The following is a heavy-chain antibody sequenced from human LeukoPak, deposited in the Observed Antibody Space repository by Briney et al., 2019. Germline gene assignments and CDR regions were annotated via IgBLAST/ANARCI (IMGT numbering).Heavy chain of an antibody. D-gene: IGHD6-6*01. CDR1: GFTFSSYA. CDR2: ISYDGSNK. Sequence: GGSLRLSCAASGFTFSSYAMHWVRQAPGKGLEWVAVISYDGSNKYYADSVKGRFTISRDNSKNTLYLQMNSLRAEDTAVYYCAKGGQLVPNNWFDPWGQGTLVTVSS. CDR3: AKGGQLVPNNWFDP. V-gene: IGHV3-30-3*01. J-gene: IGHJ5*02.